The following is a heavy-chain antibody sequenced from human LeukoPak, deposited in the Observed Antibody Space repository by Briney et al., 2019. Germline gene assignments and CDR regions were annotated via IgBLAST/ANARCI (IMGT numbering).Heavy chain of an antibody. J-gene: IGHJ5*02. CDR1: GGSIGTYH. Sequence: PSETLSLTCTISGGSIGTYHWSWIRQPPGKGLEWVGHISYSGNTHYNPSLKSRVTISLHTSKTQFSLNLTSVTAADTAVYYCARASTTVVTCNWFDPWGQGTLVTVSS. CDR2: ISYSGNT. CDR3: ARASTTVVTCNWFDP. V-gene: IGHV4-59*01. D-gene: IGHD4-23*01.